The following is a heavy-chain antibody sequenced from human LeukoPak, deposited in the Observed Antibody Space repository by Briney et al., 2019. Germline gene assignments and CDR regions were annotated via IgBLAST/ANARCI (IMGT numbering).Heavy chain of an antibody. D-gene: IGHD6-13*01. J-gene: IGHJ4*02. CDR2: IYYTGTT. CDR3: ARQGESIAAAGFDY. V-gene: IGHV4-59*08. CDR1: GGSISPYH. Sequence: NPSETLSLTCTVSGGSISPYHWSWIRQTPAKGLEWIAYIYYTGTTNYNPALHSRAIISIDTPKNEFSLKLSSVTAADTAVYYCARQGESIAAAGFDYWGQGTLVTVSS.